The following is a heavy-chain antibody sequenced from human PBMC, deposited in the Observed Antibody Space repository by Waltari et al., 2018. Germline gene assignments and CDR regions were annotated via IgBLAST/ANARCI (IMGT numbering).Heavy chain of an antibody. CDR1: GFNFRGYY. J-gene: IGHJ4*02. Sequence: QVQLVESGGGLVKPGGSLRLSCAASGFNFRGYYMTWIRQAPGRGLEWVSFISGSGVAKYYADAVKGRLTISRDNADNSLYLQMNTLRAEDTAVYYCARGSSSWDWGQGTLVTVSS. CDR3: ARGSSSWD. CDR2: ISGSGVAK. D-gene: IGHD6-6*01. V-gene: IGHV3-11*01.